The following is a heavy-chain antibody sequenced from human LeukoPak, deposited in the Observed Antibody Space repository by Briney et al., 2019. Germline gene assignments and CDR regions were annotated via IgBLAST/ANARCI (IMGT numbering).Heavy chain of an antibody. J-gene: IGHJ4*02. Sequence: GGSLRLSCAASGFTFRKAWMTWVRQAPGKGLEWVGLIKSRIDGGTTDYAAPVKGRFTISRDDSKNTLYLQMNSLKSEDTAVYYCSSDVQLIDNWGLGYWGRGTLVTVSS. CDR3: SSDVQLIDNWGLGY. CDR1: GFTFRKAW. CDR2: IKSRIDGGTT. D-gene: IGHD7-27*01. V-gene: IGHV3-15*01.